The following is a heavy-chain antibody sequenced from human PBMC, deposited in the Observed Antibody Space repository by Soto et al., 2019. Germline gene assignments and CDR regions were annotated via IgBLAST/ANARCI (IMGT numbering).Heavy chain of an antibody. J-gene: IGHJ5*02. D-gene: IGHD4-4*01. V-gene: IGHV4-4*02. CDR3: ARAYDYSSNWFDP. Sequence: QVQLQESGPGLVQPSGTLSLTCAVSGGSISSTNWWSWVRQPPGKGLEWIGEIYHSGSTNYNPSLKSRVIISVDKSKNQFSLKLSSVTAADTAVYYCARAYDYSSNWFDPWGQGNLVTVSS. CDR2: IYHSGST. CDR1: GGSISSTNW.